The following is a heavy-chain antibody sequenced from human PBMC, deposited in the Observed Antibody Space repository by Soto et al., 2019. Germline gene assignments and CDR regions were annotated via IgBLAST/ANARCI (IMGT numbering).Heavy chain of an antibody. D-gene: IGHD2-8*01. CDR3: ARGDSTDCSNGVCSFFYNHEMDV. CDR2: INPKSGGT. CDR1: GYSFTDYH. Sequence: QVQLVQSGAEVKKPGASVKVSCKASGYSFTDYHIHWVRQAPGQGLEWLGRINPKSGGTSTAQKFQGWVTMTTDTSSSTASMELTRLTPDDTAIYYCARGDSTDCSNGVCSFFYNHEMDVWGQGTTVTVSS. J-gene: IGHJ6*02. V-gene: IGHV1-2*04.